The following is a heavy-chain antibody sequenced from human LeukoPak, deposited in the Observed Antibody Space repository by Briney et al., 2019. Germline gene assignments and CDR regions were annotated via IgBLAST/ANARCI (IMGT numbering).Heavy chain of an antibody. Sequence: GGSLRLSCAASGFTFSSYAMHWVRQAPGKGLEWVAVISYDGSNKYYADSVKGRFTISRDNSKNTLYLQMNSLRAEDTAVYYCAREPTVAGTLDYWGQGTLVTVSS. J-gene: IGHJ4*02. CDR2: ISYDGSNK. CDR3: AREPTVAGTLDY. D-gene: IGHD6-19*01. CDR1: GFTFSSYA. V-gene: IGHV3-30-3*01.